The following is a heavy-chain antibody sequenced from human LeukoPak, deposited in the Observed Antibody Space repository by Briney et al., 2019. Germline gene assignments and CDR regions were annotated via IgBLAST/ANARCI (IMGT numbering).Heavy chain of an antibody. CDR2: ISGSGGST. Sequence: GSLRLSCAASGFTFSSYAMSWVCQAPGKGLEWVSAISGSGGSTYYADSVKGRFTISRDNSKNTLYLQMNSLRAEDTAVYYCAILNGGIAAAPGYWGQGTLVTVSS. CDR1: GFTFSSYA. D-gene: IGHD6-13*01. CDR3: AILNGGIAAAPGY. J-gene: IGHJ4*02. V-gene: IGHV3-23*01.